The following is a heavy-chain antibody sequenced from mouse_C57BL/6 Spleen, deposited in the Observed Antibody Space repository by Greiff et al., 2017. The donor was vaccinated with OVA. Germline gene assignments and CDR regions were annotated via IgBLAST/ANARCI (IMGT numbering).Heavy chain of an antibody. D-gene: IGHD2-2*01. CDR2: IDPETGGT. V-gene: IGHV1-15*01. CDR1: GYTFTDYE. J-gene: IGHJ3*01. CDR3: TRKFYYGYDGAWFAY. Sequence: QVQLKESGAELVRPGASVTLSCKASGYTFTDYEMHWVKQTPVHGLAWIGAIDPETGGTAYNQKFKGKAILTADKSSSTAYMELRSLTSEDSAVYYCTRKFYYGYDGAWFAYWGQGTLVTVSA.